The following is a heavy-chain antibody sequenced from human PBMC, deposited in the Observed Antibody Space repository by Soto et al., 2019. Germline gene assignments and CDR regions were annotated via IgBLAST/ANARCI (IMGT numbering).Heavy chain of an antibody. CDR1: GGSISSSSYY. CDR3: ARHLTYCSAGSCYSDFPYYGMDV. D-gene: IGHD2-15*01. J-gene: IGHJ6*02. V-gene: IGHV4-39*01. CDR2: IFYSGST. Sequence: SETLSLTCTVSGGSISSSSYYWGWVRQPPGKGLEWIGSIFYSGSTYYNPSLKSRVTISVDTSKNQFSLKLSSVTAADTAVYYCARHLTYCSAGSCYSDFPYYGMDVWGQGTTVTVS.